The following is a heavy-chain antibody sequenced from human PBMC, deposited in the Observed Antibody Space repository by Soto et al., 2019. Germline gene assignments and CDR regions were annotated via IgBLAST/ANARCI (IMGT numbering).Heavy chain of an antibody. CDR2: ISGSGGST. J-gene: IGHJ4*02. CDR1: GFTFSSYA. V-gene: IGHV3-23*01. D-gene: IGHD3-10*01. Sequence: EVQLLESGGGLVQPGGSLRLSCAASGFTFSSYAMSWVRQAPGKGLEWVSAISGSGGSTYYADSVKGRFTISGDNSKNTLYLQMNSLRAEDTAVYYCATLVTMVRGVIRSSGYYFDYWGQGTLVTVSS. CDR3: ATLVTMVRGVIRSSGYYFDY.